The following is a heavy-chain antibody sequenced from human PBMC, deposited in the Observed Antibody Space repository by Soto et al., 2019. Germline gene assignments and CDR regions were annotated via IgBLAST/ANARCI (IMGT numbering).Heavy chain of an antibody. CDR2: IYPGDSDT. CDR1: GYSFTSYW. Sequence: GESLKISCKGSGYSFTSYWIGWVRQMPGKGLEWMGIIYPGDSDTRYSPSFQGQVTISADKSISTAYLQWSSLKASDTAMYYCARQFTPYYYYYGMDVWGQGTTVTVSS. CDR3: ARQFTPYYYYYGMDV. J-gene: IGHJ6*02. V-gene: IGHV5-51*01.